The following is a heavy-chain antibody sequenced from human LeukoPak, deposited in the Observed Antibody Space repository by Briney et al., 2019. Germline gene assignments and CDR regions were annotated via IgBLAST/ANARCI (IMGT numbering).Heavy chain of an antibody. CDR1: GFTFSSYS. CDR3: TRGSYGDYEY. J-gene: IGHJ4*02. CDR2: IDPSSTYI. D-gene: IGHD4-17*01. V-gene: IGHV3-21*01. Sequence: GGSLRLSWAPSGFTFSSYSMNWVRQAPGKGLEWVSSIDPSSTYIYYADSVKGRLTISRDNAQNSLYLQMNSLRAEDTAVYYCTRGSYGDYEYWGQGTLVTVSS.